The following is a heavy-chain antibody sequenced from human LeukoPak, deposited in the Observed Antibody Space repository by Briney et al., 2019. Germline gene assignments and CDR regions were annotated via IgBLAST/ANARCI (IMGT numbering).Heavy chain of an antibody. CDR3: ARRGSGWYYFDY. CDR2: IYYSGST. Sequence: SETLSLTCTVSGGPISSSSYYWGWIRQPPGKGLEWIGSIYYSGSTYYNPSLKSRVTISVDTSKNQFSLKLSSVTAADTAVYYCARRGSGWYYFDYWGQGTLVTVSS. CDR1: GGPISSSSYY. D-gene: IGHD6-19*01. V-gene: IGHV4-39*01. J-gene: IGHJ4*02.